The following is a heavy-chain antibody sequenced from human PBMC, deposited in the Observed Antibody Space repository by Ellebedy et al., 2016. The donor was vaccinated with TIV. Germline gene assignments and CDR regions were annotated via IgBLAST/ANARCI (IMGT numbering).Heavy chain of an antibody. CDR3: ARDKEHTHGRTFGS. Sequence: MPGGSLRLSCTVPGGSISTYFWSWIRQPPGKGLEWIGFIYNNEGTNYNPSLKSRVTISVDKSKNQFSLTLSAVTAADTAVYYCARDKEHTHGRTFGSWGQGTLVTVSS. CDR2: IYNNEGT. D-gene: IGHD1/OR15-1a*01. V-gene: IGHV4-59*01. J-gene: IGHJ4*02. CDR1: GGSISTYF.